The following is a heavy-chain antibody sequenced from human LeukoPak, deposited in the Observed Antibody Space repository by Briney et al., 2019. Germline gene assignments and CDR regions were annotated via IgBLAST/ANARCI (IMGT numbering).Heavy chain of an antibody. D-gene: IGHD2-2*01. CDR2: IYYSGST. CDR3: ASGVRSTSCYDP. J-gene: IGHJ5*02. V-gene: IGHV4-30-4*08. CDR1: GGSISSGDYY. Sequence: PSETLSLTCTVSGGSISSGDYYWSWIRQPPGKGLEWIGYIYYSGSTYYNPSLKSRVTISVDTSKNQFSLKLSSVTAADTAVYYCASGVRSTSCYDPWGQGTLVTVSS.